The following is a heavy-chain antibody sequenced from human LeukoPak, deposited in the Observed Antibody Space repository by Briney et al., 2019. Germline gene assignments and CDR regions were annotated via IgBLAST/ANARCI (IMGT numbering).Heavy chain of an antibody. D-gene: IGHD1-26*01. CDR2: ISGSGDST. CDR3: AKGSGTHFVHDF. Sequence: GGSLRLSCAASGFTFSSYSMNWVRQAPGKGLEWVSAISGSGDSTYYADSVKGRFTISRDNSKNTLYLQVNSLRAEDTAVYYCAKGSGTHFVHDFWGQGTLVTVSS. V-gene: IGHV3-23*01. J-gene: IGHJ4*02. CDR1: GFTFSSYS.